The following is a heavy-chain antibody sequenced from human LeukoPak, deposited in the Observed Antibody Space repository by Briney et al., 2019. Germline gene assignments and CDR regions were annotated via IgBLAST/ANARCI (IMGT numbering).Heavy chain of an antibody. Sequence: GGSLRLSCAASGFTFSSYAMHWVRQAPGKGLEYVSAISSNGGSTSYANSVKGRFTISRDNSKNTLYLQMGSLRAEDMAVYYCAKENDFVYWGQGTLVTVSS. V-gene: IGHV3-64*01. CDR3: AKENDFVY. CDR2: ISSNGGST. J-gene: IGHJ4*02. CDR1: GFTFSSYA. D-gene: IGHD3-3*01.